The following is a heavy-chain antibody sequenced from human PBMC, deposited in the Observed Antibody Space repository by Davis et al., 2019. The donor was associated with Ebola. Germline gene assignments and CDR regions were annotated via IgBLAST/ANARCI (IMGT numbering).Heavy chain of an antibody. CDR3: ARFDVVVLLASSSAYYYYMDV. D-gene: IGHD2/OR15-2a*01. Sequence: PGGSLRLSCAVYGGSFSGYYWSWIRQPPGKGLEWIGEINHSGSTNYSPSLRTRVTISVDTSKNQFSLKLNSVTAADTAVYYCARFDVVVLLASSSAYYYYMDVWGRGTTVTVSS. J-gene: IGHJ6*03. CDR2: INHSGST. V-gene: IGHV4-34*01. CDR1: GGSFSGYY.